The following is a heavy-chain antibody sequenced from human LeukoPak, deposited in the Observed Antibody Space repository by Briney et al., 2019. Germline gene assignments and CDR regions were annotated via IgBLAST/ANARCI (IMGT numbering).Heavy chain of an antibody. D-gene: IGHD2/OR15-2a*01. J-gene: IGHJ4*02. CDR1: GGSISSYY. V-gene: IGHV4-59*01. CDR3: ASLSRVDTNFDY. Sequence: SETLSLTCTVSGGSISSYYWNWIRQPPGKGLEWIGYIYYSGSTNYNPSLKSRVTISVDTSKNQFSLKLSSVTAADTAVYYCASLSRVDTNFDYWGQGTLVTVSS. CDR2: IYYSGST.